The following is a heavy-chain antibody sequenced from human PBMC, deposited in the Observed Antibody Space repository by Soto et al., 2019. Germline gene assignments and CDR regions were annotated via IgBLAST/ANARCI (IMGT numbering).Heavy chain of an antibody. CDR2: ISSSGSNI. D-gene: IGHD5-12*01. J-gene: IGHJ4*02. CDR1: GFTFSDYC. V-gene: IGHV3-11*01. Sequence: PGGSLRLSCAASGFTFSDYCMIWIRQAPGKGLEWVSYISSSGSNIYYADSVKGRFTIPRDNAKNSLYLQMNSLRAEDTAVYYCARVDMATIIFDYWGQGTLVTVSS. CDR3: ARVDMATIIFDY.